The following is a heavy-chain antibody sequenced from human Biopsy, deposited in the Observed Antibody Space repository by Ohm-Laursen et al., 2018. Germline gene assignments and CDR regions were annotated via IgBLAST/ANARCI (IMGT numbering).Heavy chain of an antibody. CDR2: ISGYNGNT. J-gene: IGHJ4*02. V-gene: IGHV1-18*01. CDR3: ARIAAAGWDDY. D-gene: IGHD6-25*01. Sequence: PVKVSCKASGYKFTSYGMSWVRQAPGQGFEWMGRISGYNGNTNYAQKFQGRITMTIDAATSTGYMDLRSLKSDDTAVYYCARIAAAGWDDYWGQGTLVTVSS. CDR1: GYKFTSYG.